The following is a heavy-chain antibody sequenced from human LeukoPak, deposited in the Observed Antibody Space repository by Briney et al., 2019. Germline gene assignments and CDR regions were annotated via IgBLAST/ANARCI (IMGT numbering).Heavy chain of an antibody. D-gene: IGHD6-25*01. V-gene: IGHV3-23*01. CDR1: GLSVSSNF. J-gene: IGHJ6*03. Sequence: GGSLRLSCAATGLSVSSNFMSWVRQAPGKGLEWVSVISGSGGSTYYADSVKGRFTISRVNSKNTLFLQMNSLRNEDTAVYYCCAAYYYMDVWGKGTTVTVSS. CDR2: ISGSGGST. CDR3: CAAYYYMDV.